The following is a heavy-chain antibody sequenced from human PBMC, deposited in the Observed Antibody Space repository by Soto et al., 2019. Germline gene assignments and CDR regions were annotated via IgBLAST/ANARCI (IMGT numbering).Heavy chain of an antibody. CDR2: VFWDDGE. Sequence: QITLRESGPSLVKPTETLTLTCTFSGFSLTTTGVGVGWIRQPPEKAREWLAVVFWDDGERYSPSLKSRVTIAKDTSKNQVFLTMTNMDPVDTATYYCTQIYGSGSWGWYFHSWGQGTLVTVSS. CDR1: GFSLTTTGVG. J-gene: IGHJ4*02. CDR3: TQIYGSGSWGWYFHS. D-gene: IGHD1-26*01. V-gene: IGHV2-5*02.